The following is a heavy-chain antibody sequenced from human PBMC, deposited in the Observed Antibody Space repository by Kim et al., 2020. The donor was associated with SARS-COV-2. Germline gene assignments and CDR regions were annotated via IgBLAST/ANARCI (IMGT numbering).Heavy chain of an antibody. V-gene: IGHV4-39*01. Sequence: SETLSLTCTVSGGSISSTIYCWAWIRQPPGKGVEWIGVINYSGNTYHNPSLRSRVTISVDTSKKQLSLRLTSVTAADTAVYYCARLAVVTPSDFFDYWGQGTLVTVSS. CDR2: INYSGNT. D-gene: IGHD4-4*01. J-gene: IGHJ4*02. CDR1: GGSISSTIYC. CDR3: ARLAVVTPSDFFDY.